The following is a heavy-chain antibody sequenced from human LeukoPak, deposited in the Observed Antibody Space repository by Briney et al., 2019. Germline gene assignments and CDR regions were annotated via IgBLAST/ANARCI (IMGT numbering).Heavy chain of an antibody. V-gene: IGHV3-21*01. CDR3: ARDFSSRSWSKFDP. D-gene: IGHD6-13*01. CDR1: GFTFSSYS. Sequence: GGSLRLSCAASGFTFSSYSMNWVRQAPGKGLEWVSSISSSSSYIYYADSVKGRFTISRDNAKNSLYLQMNSLRAEDTAVYYCARDFSSRSWSKFDPWGQGTLVTVSS. J-gene: IGHJ5*02. CDR2: ISSSSSYI.